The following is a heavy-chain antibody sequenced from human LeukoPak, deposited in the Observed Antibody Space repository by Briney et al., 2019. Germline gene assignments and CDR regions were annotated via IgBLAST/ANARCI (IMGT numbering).Heavy chain of an antibody. CDR3: ARRGYSSSHYFVS. CDR1: GFIFDDYA. CDR2: IGWNSCSI. Sequence: QSGRSLRLSCAASGFIFDDYAMHWVRQAPGKGLEWVSGIGWNSCSIGCADCVEGRFTLSRDNSEHTLSAHVNSQRAEDTAVYYCARRGYSSSHYFVSWGQGTLVTVSS. D-gene: IGHD6-6*01. J-gene: IGHJ4*02. V-gene: IGHV3-9*01.